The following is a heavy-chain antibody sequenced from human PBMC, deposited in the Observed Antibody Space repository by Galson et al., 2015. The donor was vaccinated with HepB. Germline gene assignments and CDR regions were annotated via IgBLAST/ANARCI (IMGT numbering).Heavy chain of an antibody. D-gene: IGHD6-13*01. Sequence: SLRLSCAASGFTFSSYGMHWVRQAPGKGLEWVAVIWYDGSNKYYADSVKGRFTISRDNSKNTLYLQMNSLRAEDTAVYYCARDLYSSSPPAFDIWGQGTMVTVSS. V-gene: IGHV3-33*01. J-gene: IGHJ3*02. CDR1: GFTFSSYG. CDR3: ARDLYSSSPPAFDI. CDR2: IWYDGSNK.